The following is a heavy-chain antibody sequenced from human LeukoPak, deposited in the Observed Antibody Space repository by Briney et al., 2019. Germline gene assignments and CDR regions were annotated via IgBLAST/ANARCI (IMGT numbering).Heavy chain of an antibody. CDR2: IRYDGSNK. V-gene: IGHV3-30*02. Sequence: PGGSLRLSCAASGFTFSSYGMHWVRQAPGKGLEWVAFIRYDGSNKYYADSVKGRFTISRDNSKNTLYLQMNSLRAEDTALYHCGRVGSSGSDYYSYYMDVGGKGTTVTVSS. CDR1: GFTFSSYG. CDR3: GRVGSSGSDYYSYYMDV. D-gene: IGHD6-25*01. J-gene: IGHJ6*03.